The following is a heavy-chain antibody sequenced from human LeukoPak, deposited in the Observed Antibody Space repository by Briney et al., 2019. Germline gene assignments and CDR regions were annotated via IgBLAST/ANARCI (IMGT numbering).Heavy chain of an antibody. CDR2: IIPILGIA. CDR3: ARDSLGRDGYNYDY. J-gene: IGHJ4*02. CDR1: GGTFSSYT. Sequence: SVKVSCKASGGTFSSYTISWVRQAPGQGLEWMGRIIPILGIANYAQKFQGRVTITADKSTSTAYMELSSLRSEDTAVYYCARDSLGRDGYNYDYWGQGTLSPSLQ. V-gene: IGHV1-69*04. D-gene: IGHD5-24*01.